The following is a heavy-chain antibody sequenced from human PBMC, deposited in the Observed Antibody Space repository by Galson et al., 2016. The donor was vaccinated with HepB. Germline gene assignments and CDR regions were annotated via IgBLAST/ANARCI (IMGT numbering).Heavy chain of an antibody. CDR3: AREDRANWVY. CDR2: IKQDGGET. CDR1: GFPFSSYW. V-gene: IGHV3-7*03. Sequence: SLRLSCAASGFPFSSYWMTWLRQAPGKGPEWVASIKQDGGETFYVDSVKGRFTISRDNAKNSLYLHMNSLRAEDAAVYYFAREDRANWVYWGQETLVTVSS. J-gene: IGHJ4*02. D-gene: IGHD7-27*01.